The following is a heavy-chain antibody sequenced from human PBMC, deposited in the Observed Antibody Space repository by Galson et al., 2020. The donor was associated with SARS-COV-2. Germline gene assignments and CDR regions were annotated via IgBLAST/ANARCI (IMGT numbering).Heavy chain of an antibody. CDR2: INPKSGGT. J-gene: IGHJ5*02. CDR3: ARGGPSIGWSTGAAHWFDP. D-gene: IGHD6-19*01. Sequence: ASVKVSCKASGYTFSDYYVHWVRQAPGQGLEWMGWINPKSGGTNYAQNFQARVTMTRDTSISTAHVEVSRLTSDDTAVYYCARGGPSIGWSTGAAHWFDPWGQGTLVTVSS. V-gene: IGHV1-2*02. CDR1: GYTFSDYY.